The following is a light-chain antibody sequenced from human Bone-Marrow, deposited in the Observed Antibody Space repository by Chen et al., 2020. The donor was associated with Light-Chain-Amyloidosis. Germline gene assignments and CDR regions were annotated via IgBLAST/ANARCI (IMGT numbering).Light chain of an antibody. J-gene: IGLJ3*02. CDR3: QSADNSGIWV. Sequence: SYDLTQPPSVSVSPGQTARITCSGDTLPRQYAYWFQQRPGQAPVLVIYKDTERPSGIPERFSGSSSGTTVTLTISRVQAEDEADYYCQSADNSGIWVFGGGTKLTAL. CDR2: KDT. CDR1: TLPRQY. V-gene: IGLV3-25*03.